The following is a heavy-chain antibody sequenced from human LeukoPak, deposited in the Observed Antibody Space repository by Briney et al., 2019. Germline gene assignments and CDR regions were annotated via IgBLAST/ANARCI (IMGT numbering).Heavy chain of an antibody. D-gene: IGHD6-13*01. CDR3: ARSPYSRSYDAFDI. V-gene: IGHV3-64*01. CDR1: GFTFSGYA. Sequence: GGSLRLSCAASGFTFSGYAMHWVRQAPGKGLEYVSAISSHGGSTTYANSVKGRFTISRDNSMNSLYLQMGSLRAEDMAVYYCARSPYSRSYDAFDIWGQGTMVTVSS. J-gene: IGHJ3*02. CDR2: ISSHGGST.